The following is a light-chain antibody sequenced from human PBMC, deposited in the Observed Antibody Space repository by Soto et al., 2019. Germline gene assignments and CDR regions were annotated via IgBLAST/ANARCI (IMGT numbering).Light chain of an antibody. Sequence: QSVLTQPPSVSGAPGQRVTISCTGSSSNIGAGYDVHWYQQLPGTAPKLLIYGNSNRPSGVPDRFSGSKSGTSASLAITGLQAEDEADYYGQSYDSSLSVPFGGGTKLTVL. V-gene: IGLV1-40*01. CDR2: GNS. CDR3: QSYDSSLSVP. CDR1: SSNIGAGYD. J-gene: IGLJ2*01.